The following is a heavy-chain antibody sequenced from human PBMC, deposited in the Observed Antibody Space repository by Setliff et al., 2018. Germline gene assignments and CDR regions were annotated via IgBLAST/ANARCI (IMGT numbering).Heavy chain of an antibody. Sequence: ASVKVSCKASGYTFTSHYMHWVRQAPGQGLEWMGWISAYNGNTNYAQKLQGRVTMTTDTSTSTAYMELRSLRSDDTAVYYCARVAAAGPSILYMDVWGKGTTVTVSS. D-gene: IGHD6-13*01. CDR1: GYTFTSHY. CDR2: ISAYNGNT. V-gene: IGHV1-18*04. J-gene: IGHJ6*03. CDR3: ARVAAAGPSILYMDV.